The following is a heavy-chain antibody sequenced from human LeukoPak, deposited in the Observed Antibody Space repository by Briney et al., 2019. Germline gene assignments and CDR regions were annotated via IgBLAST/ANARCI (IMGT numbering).Heavy chain of an antibody. CDR2: IYYSGST. CDR1: GGSISSYY. CDR3: ARAPGSNSLLRFDY. Sequence: SQTLSLTCTVSGGSISSYYWSWIRQPPGKGPEWIGYIYYSGSTNYNPSLKSRVTILVDTSKNQFSLKLSSVTAADTALYYCARAPGSNSLLRFDYWGQGILVTVSS. J-gene: IGHJ4*02. V-gene: IGHV4-59*01. D-gene: IGHD4-23*01.